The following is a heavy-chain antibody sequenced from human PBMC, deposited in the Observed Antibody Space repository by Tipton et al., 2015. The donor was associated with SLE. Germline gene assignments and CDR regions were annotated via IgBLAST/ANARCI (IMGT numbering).Heavy chain of an antibody. J-gene: IGHJ4*02. Sequence: TLSLTCTVSGCSISSGSYYWSWIRQPAGKGLEWIGRIYTSGSTNYNPSLKSRVTISVDTSKNQFSLKLSSVTAADTAVYYCASLTIDTASFDYWGQGTLVTVSS. V-gene: IGHV4-61*02. CDR2: IYTSGST. CDR1: GCSISSGSYY. CDR3: ASLTIDTASFDY. D-gene: IGHD5-18*01.